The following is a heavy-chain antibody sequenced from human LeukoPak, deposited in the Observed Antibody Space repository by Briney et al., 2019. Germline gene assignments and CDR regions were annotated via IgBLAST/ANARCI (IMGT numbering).Heavy chain of an antibody. D-gene: IGHD6-13*01. CDR2: IGWNGGGI. CDR1: GFTFDDYA. CDR3: VKVTAAGFIDY. V-gene: IGHV3-9*01. J-gene: IGHJ4*02. Sequence: GRSLRLSCAASGFTFDDYAMHWVRQAPGKGLDWVSGIGWNGGGIVYADSVKGRFTISRDNAKNSLFLQMNSLGAEDTALYYCVKVTAAGFIDYWGQGTLVIVSS.